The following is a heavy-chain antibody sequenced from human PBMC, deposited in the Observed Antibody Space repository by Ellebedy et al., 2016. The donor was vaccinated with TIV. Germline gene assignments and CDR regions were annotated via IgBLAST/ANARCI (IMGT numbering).Heavy chain of an antibody. D-gene: IGHD1-1*01. CDR2: ISYSGST. CDR3: ASRNSTTGTTDY. Sequence: MPSETLSLTCTVSGGSISPYYWSWIRKPPGKGLEWIGYISYSGSTNYNPSLKSRVTISVDTSKKQFSLKLSSVTAADTAVYYCASRNSTTGTTDYWGQGTLVTVSS. J-gene: IGHJ4*02. V-gene: IGHV4-59*01. CDR1: GGSISPYY.